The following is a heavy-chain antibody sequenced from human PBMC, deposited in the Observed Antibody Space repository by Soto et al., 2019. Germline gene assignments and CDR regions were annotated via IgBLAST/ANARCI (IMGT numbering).Heavy chain of an antibody. CDR3: ARAGYSSGWYQFEYFQH. J-gene: IGHJ1*01. Sequence: EVQLVESGGGLVQPGGSLRLSCAASGFTFSYYWMSWVRQAPGKGLEWVAKIKQDGSEKYYVDSVKGRFTVSRDNAKNSLYLQMNSLRAEDTAVYFCARAGYSSGWYQFEYFQHWGQGTLVTVSS. V-gene: IGHV3-7*01. D-gene: IGHD6-19*01. CDR1: GFTFSYYW. CDR2: IKQDGSEK.